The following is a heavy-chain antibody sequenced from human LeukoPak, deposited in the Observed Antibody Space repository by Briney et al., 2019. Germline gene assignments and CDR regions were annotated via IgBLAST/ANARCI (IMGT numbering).Heavy chain of an antibody. CDR1: GYTFTDYY. D-gene: IGHD1-26*01. J-gene: IGHJ4*02. V-gene: IGHV1-69-2*01. CDR2: VDPEDGET. Sequence: ASVKVSCKVSGYTFTDYYMHWVRQAPGKGLEWMGLVDPEDGETIYAEKFQGRVTITADTSTDTAYMELSSLRSEDTAVYYCATDSVLGGIVGATGFLWGQGTLVTVSS. CDR3: ATDSVLGGIVGATGFL.